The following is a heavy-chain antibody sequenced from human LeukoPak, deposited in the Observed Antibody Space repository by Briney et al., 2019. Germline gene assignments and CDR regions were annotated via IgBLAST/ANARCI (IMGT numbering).Heavy chain of an antibody. CDR3: ARNSCPSGSCYDNRGYFDY. Sequence: PSETLSLTCAVYGGSFSCYYWSWIRQPPGKGLEWNGEINHSGSTKYNPSLKSRITISVDTSKNQFSLKLSSVTAADTAVYYCARNSCPSGSCYDNRGYFDYWGQGNLVTVSS. J-gene: IGHJ4*02. D-gene: IGHD2-15*01. CDR2: INHSGST. V-gene: IGHV4-34*01. CDR1: GGSFSCYY.